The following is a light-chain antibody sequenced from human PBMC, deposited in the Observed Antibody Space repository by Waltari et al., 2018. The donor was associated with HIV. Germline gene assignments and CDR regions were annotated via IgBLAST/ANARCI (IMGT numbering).Light chain of an antibody. J-gene: IGKJ1*01. CDR2: WAT. V-gene: IGKV4-1*01. CDR3: QQYYITPPT. CDR1: QSVFSTSNKKSY. Sequence: DVVMTQSPDALKGSLGERVTINCKSSQSVFSTSNKKSYLAWYQQRPGQTPNLLVYWATTRVSGVPVRFSGSGSGTDFTLTINNLQAEDAAIYYCQQYYITPPTFGQGTKVEI.